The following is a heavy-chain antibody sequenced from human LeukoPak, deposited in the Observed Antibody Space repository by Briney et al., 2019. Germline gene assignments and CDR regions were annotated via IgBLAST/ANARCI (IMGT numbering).Heavy chain of an antibody. CDR2: ISSNGGST. Sequence: PGGSLRLSCAASGFTFSSYAMHWVRQAPGKGLEYVSAISSNGGSTSYANSVKGRFTISRDNSKNTLYLQMNSLRAEDTAVYYCARAEMTTGPYYYYYGMDVWGQGTTVTVSS. D-gene: IGHD5-24*01. V-gene: IGHV3-64*01. J-gene: IGHJ6*02. CDR1: GFTFSSYA. CDR3: ARAEMTTGPYYYYYGMDV.